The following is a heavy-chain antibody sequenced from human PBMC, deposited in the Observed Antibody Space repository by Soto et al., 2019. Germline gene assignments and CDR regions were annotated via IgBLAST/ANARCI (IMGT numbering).Heavy chain of an antibody. CDR2: ISSSSSYI. Sequence: EVQLVESGGGLVKPGGSLRLSCAASGFTFSSYSMNWVRQAPGKGLEWVSSISSSSSYIYYADSVKGRFTISRDNAKNSLYLQMNSLRAEDTAVYYCARESSYGSGSYYEYYGMDVWGQGTTVTVSS. CDR3: ARESSYGSGSYYEYYGMDV. J-gene: IGHJ6*02. V-gene: IGHV3-21*01. D-gene: IGHD3-10*01. CDR1: GFTFSSYS.